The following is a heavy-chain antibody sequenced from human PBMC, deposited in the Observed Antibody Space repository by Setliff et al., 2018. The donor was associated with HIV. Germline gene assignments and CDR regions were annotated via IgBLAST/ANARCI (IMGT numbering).Heavy chain of an antibody. Sequence: SETLSLTCTVSGGSFSTYYWSWIRQPPGKGLEWIGYIHYSGSSNYNPSLKSRVSISLDTSKKQVSLKLTSLTAADTAMYYCARQSWPSGGAGYYFDFWGQGTLVTVSS. CDR3: ARQSWPSGGAGYYFDF. CDR2: IHYSGSS. J-gene: IGHJ4*02. D-gene: IGHD3-10*01. V-gene: IGHV4-59*08. CDR1: GGSFSTYY.